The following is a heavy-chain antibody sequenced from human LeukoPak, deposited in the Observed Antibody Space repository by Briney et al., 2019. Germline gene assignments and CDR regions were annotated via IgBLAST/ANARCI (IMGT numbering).Heavy chain of an antibody. CDR3: ARERAGYSREAFDI. CDR2: IIPIFGTA. V-gene: IGHV1-69*06. CDR1: GGTFSSYA. Sequence: ASVKVSCKASGGTFSSYAISWVRQAPGQGLEWMGGIIPIFGTANYAQKFQGRVTIAADKSTSTAYMEPSSLRSEDTAVYYCARERAGYSREAFDIWGQGTMVTVSS. D-gene: IGHD6-13*01. J-gene: IGHJ3*02.